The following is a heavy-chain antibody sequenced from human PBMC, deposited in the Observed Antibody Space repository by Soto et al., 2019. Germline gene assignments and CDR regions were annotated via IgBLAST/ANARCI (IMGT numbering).Heavy chain of an antibody. CDR2: IWYDGSNK. V-gene: IGHV3-33*01. CDR1: GFTFSSYG. CDR3: ARVRIRKGLGDAFDI. Sequence: ESVGGVVQPGRSLRLSCAASGFTFSSYGMHWVRQAPGKGLEWVAVIWYDGSNKYYADSVKGRFTISRDNSKNTLYLQMNSLRAEDTAVYYCARVRIRKGLGDAFDIWGQGTMVTVSS. J-gene: IGHJ3*02. D-gene: IGHD6-19*01.